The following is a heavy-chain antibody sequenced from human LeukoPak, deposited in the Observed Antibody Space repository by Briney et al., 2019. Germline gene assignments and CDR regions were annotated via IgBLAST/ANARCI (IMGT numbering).Heavy chain of an antibody. Sequence: ASVKVSCKASGYTFTNYAMNWVRQAPGQGLEWMGWINAGNGNTKYSQEFQGRVTITRDTSASTAYMELSSLRAEDTAVYYCAELGITMIGGVWGKGTTVTISS. D-gene: IGHD3-10*02. CDR3: AELGITMIGGV. CDR1: GYTFTNYA. J-gene: IGHJ6*04. CDR2: INAGNGNT. V-gene: IGHV1-3*03.